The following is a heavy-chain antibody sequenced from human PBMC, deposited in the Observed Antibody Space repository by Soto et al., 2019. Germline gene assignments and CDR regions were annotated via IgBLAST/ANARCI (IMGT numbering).Heavy chain of an antibody. CDR3: ARLGEYYQSLDP. D-gene: IGHD2-2*01. J-gene: IGHJ5*02. CDR1: GGSITSGGYR. Sequence: PSETLSLTCAVSGGSITSGGYRWSWIRQHPGKGLEWIGYIFHSGSTYYNPSLKSRVAISVDTSENQFSLTLTSVTASDTAVYYCARLGEYYQSLDPWGQGTLVTVSS. CDR2: IFHSGST. V-gene: IGHV4-31*11.